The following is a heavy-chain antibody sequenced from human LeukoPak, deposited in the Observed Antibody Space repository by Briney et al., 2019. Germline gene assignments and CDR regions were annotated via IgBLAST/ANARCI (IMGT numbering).Heavy chain of an antibody. CDR1: GFTFSGYS. CDR3: ANRIMTSSGHFDS. Sequence: GGSLKLSCAASGFTFSGYSMAWVRQPPGKGLEWVSAITGSGESTDYADSVKGRFFISRDNSKNTLYLQMNTLTAEDTALYYCANRIMTSSGHFDSWGQGTLVTVSS. V-gene: IGHV3-23*01. D-gene: IGHD3-10*01. CDR2: ITGSGEST. J-gene: IGHJ4*02.